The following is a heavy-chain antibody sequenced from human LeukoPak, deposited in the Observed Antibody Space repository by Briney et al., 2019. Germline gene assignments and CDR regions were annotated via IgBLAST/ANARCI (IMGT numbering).Heavy chain of an antibody. J-gene: IGHJ4*02. CDR2: IIPILSIA. CDR3: ARLGTNHDY. V-gene: IGHV1-69*04. CDR1: GGTFSSYA. Sequence: ASVKVSCKASGGTFSSYAINWVRQAPGQGLEWMGRIIPILSIANYAQKFQGRVTITADKSTNTAYKELSSLRFEDTAVYYCARLGTNHDYWGQGTLVTVSS. D-gene: IGHD1-1*01.